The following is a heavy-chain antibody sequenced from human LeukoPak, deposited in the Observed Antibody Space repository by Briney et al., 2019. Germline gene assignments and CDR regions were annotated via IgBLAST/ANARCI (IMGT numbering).Heavy chain of an antibody. CDR1: GYTFTGYY. J-gene: IGHJ3*02. CDR2: INPNSGGT. CDR3: ARDAMVVIAIRSAFDI. V-gene: IGHV1-2*02. Sequence: GASVKVPCKASGYTFTGYYMHWVRQAPGQGLEWMGWINPNSGGTNYAQKFQGRVTMTRDTSISTAYMELSRLRSDDTAVYYCARDAMVVIAIRSAFDIWGQGTMVTVSS. D-gene: IGHD2-21*01.